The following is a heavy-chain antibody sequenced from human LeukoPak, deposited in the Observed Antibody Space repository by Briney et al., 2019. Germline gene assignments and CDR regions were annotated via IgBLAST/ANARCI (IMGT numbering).Heavy chain of an antibody. CDR1: GFSFSSYG. CDR3: VRVDGGY. CDR2: INSDGSTT. V-gene: IGHV3-74*01. D-gene: IGHD3-16*01. Sequence: GGSLRLSCAASGFSFSSYGMHWVRQGPGKGLVWVSRINSDGSTTNYADSVKGRFTISRDNAKNTLYLQMNSLRAEDTAVYYCVRVDGGYWGQGTLVTVSS. J-gene: IGHJ4*02.